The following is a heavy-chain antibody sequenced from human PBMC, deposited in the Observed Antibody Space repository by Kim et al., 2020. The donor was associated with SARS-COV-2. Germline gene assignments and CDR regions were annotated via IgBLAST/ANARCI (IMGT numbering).Heavy chain of an antibody. Sequence: SETLSLTCAVYGGSFSGYYWSWIRQPPGKGLEWIGEINHSGSTNYNPSLKSRVTISVDTSKNQFSLKLSSVTAADTAVYYCARTPSSSSLLWFHYYGMDVWGQGTTVTVSS. J-gene: IGHJ6*02. CDR2: INHSGST. CDR3: ARTPSSSSLLWFHYYGMDV. CDR1: GGSFSGYY. D-gene: IGHD6-6*01. V-gene: IGHV4-34*01.